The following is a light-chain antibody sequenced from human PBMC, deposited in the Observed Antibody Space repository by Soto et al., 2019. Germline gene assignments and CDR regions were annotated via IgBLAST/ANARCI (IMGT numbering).Light chain of an antibody. CDR1: SSDVGSYNL. CDR2: EGS. V-gene: IGLV2-23*01. Sequence: QSALTQPASVSGSPGQSITISCTGTSSDVGSYNLVSWYQQHPGKAPKLMIYEGSKRPSGVSNRFSGSKSGNTASLTISGLQAEDEADYYCCSYAGSSTPVVVGGGTQLTVL. CDR3: CSYAGSSTPVV. J-gene: IGLJ2*01.